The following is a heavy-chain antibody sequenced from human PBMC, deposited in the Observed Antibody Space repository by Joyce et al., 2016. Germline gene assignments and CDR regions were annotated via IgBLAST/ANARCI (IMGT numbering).Heavy chain of an antibody. CDR3: ARGGISYYYAMDV. CDR2: ISDTSYYI. Sequence: QLVESGGGVVKPGGSLRLSCEASGSTFSTSSMSWFRQAPGKGLEWVAAISDTSYYIFHAETLRGRFTVSRDNAKKTLYLQMNSLGAEDSAVFYCARGGISYYYAMDVWGQGTTVTVSS. D-gene: IGHD3-16*01. CDR1: GSTFSTSS. J-gene: IGHJ6*02. V-gene: IGHV3-21*01.